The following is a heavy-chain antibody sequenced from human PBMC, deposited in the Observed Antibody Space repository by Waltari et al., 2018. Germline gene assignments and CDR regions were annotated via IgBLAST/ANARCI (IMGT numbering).Heavy chain of an antibody. CDR1: GFTFDDYA. Sequence: EVQLVESGGGLVQPGRSLRLSCAASGFTFDDYAMHGVRQAPGKGLEWVSGISWNSVSIGYADSVKGRFTISRDNAKNSLYLQMNSLRAEDMALYYCAKDMRYDYASGIDYWGQGTLVTVSS. D-gene: IGHD3-16*01. CDR3: AKDMRYDYASGIDY. J-gene: IGHJ4*02. CDR2: ISWNSVSI. V-gene: IGHV3-9*03.